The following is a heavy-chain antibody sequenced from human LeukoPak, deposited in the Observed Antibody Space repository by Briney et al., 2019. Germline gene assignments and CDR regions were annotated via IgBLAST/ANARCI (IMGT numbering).Heavy chain of an antibody. Sequence: GGSLRLSCAASGFTFSSYGMHWVRQAPGKGLEWVAVISYDGSNKYYADSVQGRFTISRDNSKNTLYLQMNSLRAEDTAVYFCANRGHTNSWYYFDYWGQGTLVTVSS. D-gene: IGHD6-13*01. J-gene: IGHJ4*02. CDR3: ANRGHTNSWYYFDY. V-gene: IGHV3-30*18. CDR1: GFTFSSYG. CDR2: ISYDGSNK.